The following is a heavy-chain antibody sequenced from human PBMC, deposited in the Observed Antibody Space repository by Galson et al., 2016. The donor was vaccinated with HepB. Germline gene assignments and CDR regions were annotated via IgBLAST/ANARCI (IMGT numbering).Heavy chain of an antibody. J-gene: IGHJ5*02. CDR1: GGSIGSSPYY. V-gene: IGHV4-39*07. CDR2: IYHSGST. D-gene: IGHD3-10*01. CDR3: ARFGEYANRGGGLFDP. Sequence: SETLSLTCTVSGGSIGSSPYYWGWIRQPPGKGLEWIGEIYHSGSTNYNPSLKSRVTISVDKSKNRFSLKLNSVTAADTAVYYCARFGEYANRGGGLFDPWGLGILVTVSS.